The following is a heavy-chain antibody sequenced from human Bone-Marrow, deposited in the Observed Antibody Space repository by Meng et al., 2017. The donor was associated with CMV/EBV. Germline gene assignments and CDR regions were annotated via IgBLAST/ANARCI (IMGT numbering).Heavy chain of an antibody. CDR1: GYTFTDYY. V-gene: IGHV1-46*01. J-gene: IGHJ4*02. D-gene: IGHD3-10*01. CDR2: INPSGGST. CDR3: ARAPPGSYGSGTLDY. Sequence: ASVKVSCKASGYTFTDYYMHWVRQAPGQGLEWMGIINPSGGSTSYAQKFQGRVTMTRDTSTSTVYMELSSLRSEDTAVYYCARAPPGSYGSGTLDYWGQGTLVTVSS.